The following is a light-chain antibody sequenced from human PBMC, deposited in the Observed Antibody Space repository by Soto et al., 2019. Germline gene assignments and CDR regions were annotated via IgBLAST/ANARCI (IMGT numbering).Light chain of an antibody. CDR1: QSVSSN. V-gene: IGKV3-15*01. CDR2: DVS. J-gene: IGKJ5*01. Sequence: EVVMTQSPATLSLCPGEISTLSCRASQSVSSNLAWYQQKPGQAPRLLIYDVSTRATGVPARFSGSGSGTEFTLTISSPQSEDFAVYYCQQYNNWPPTFGQGTRLEIK. CDR3: QQYNNWPPT.